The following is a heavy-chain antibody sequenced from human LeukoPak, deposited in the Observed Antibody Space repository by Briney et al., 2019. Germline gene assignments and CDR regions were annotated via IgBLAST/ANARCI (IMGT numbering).Heavy chain of an antibody. D-gene: IGHD2-2*02. J-gene: IGHJ5*02. V-gene: IGHV4-39*07. CDR3: ARVNDCSRASCFTSCFDP. Sequence: SETLSLTCTVSGGSITSDNFYWGWIRQPPGKGLEWVGSVYYGGSPYYNPSLTSRVTMSVDTSENQFSLKLTSVTAADTAVYYCARVNDCSRASCFTSCFDPWGQGTLVTVSS. CDR2: VYYGGSP. CDR1: GGSITSDNFY.